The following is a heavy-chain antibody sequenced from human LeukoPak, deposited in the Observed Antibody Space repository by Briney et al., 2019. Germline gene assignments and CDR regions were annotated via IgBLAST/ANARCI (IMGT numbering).Heavy chain of an antibody. Sequence: GGSLRLSCAASGFTFSSYSMNWVRQAPGKGLERVSSISSSSSYIYYADSVKGRFTISRDNAKNSLYLRMNSLRAEDTAVYYCARDQITVWFEGPVYYYGMDVWGQGTTVTVSS. D-gene: IGHD3-10*01. V-gene: IGHV3-21*01. J-gene: IGHJ6*02. CDR2: ISSSSSYI. CDR3: ARDQITVWFEGPVYYYGMDV. CDR1: GFTFSSYS.